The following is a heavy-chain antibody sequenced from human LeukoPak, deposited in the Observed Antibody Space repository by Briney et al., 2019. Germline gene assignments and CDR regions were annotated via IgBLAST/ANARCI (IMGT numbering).Heavy chain of an antibody. J-gene: IGHJ4*02. CDR1: GGSISSYY. Sequence: SETLSLTCTVSGGSISSYYWSWIRQPPGKGLEWIGYIYYSGSTKYNPSLKSRVTISVDTSKNQFSLKMSSVTAADTAVYYCARRHVEYSSSSDPYYFDYWGQGTLVTVSS. V-gene: IGHV4-59*01. CDR3: ARRHVEYSSSSDPYYFDY. CDR2: IYYSGST. D-gene: IGHD6-6*01.